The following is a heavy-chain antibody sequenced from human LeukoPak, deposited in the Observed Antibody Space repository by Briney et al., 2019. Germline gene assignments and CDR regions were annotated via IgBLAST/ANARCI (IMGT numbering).Heavy chain of an antibody. Sequence: GGSLRLSCGVSGITLSNYGMSWVRQAPGKGLEWVAGISDSGGRTNYADSVKGRFTISRDSPKNTLYLQMNSVRVEDTAVYFCAKRGVVIRVVLVGFHKEAYYFDSWGQGALVTVSS. J-gene: IGHJ4*02. CDR1: GITLSNYG. D-gene: IGHD3-10*01. V-gene: IGHV3-23*01. CDR3: AKRGVVIRVVLVGFHKEAYYFDS. CDR2: ISDSGGRT.